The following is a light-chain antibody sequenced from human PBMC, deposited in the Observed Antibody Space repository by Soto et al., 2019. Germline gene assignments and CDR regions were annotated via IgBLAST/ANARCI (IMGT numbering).Light chain of an antibody. J-gene: IGLJ2*01. V-gene: IGLV1-44*01. Sequence: QSVLTQPPSASGTPGQRVTISCSGSGSSIGTNSVNWYRQIPGTTPKLLIYGDNQRPSGVPERFSGSNSGTSASLAISGLQSEDEAEYYCAAWDGSLNTVLFGGGTKVTVL. CDR3: AAWDGSLNTVL. CDR1: GSSIGTNS. CDR2: GDN.